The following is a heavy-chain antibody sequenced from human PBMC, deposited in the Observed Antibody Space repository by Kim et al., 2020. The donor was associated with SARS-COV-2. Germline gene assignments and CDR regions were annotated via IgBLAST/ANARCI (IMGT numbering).Heavy chain of an antibody. J-gene: IGHJ4*02. CDR2: IYCGGST. CDR3: ARIRYYCTGGSCLPSNFDR. V-gene: IGHV4-34*01. Sequence: SETLSLTCAVYGGSLSGYYWSWIRQSPGKGLEWIGQIYCGGSTNYNPSLKSRVTISIDMSKGQFSLKLSSLTDADTAIYYCARIRYYCTGGSCLPSNFDRWGKGTTVTLS. CDR1: GGSLSGYY. D-gene: IGHD2-15*01.